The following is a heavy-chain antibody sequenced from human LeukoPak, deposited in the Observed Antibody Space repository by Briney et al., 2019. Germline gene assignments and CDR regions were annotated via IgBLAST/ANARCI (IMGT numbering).Heavy chain of an antibody. CDR2: IYYSGGT. CDR1: GGSISSYY. Sequence: SETLSLTCTVSGGSISSYYWSWIRQPPGKGLEWIGYIYYSGGTNYNPSLKSRVTISVDTSKNQFSLKLSSVTAADTAVYYCARDRGYEHLNWFDPWGQGTLVTVSS. J-gene: IGHJ5*02. D-gene: IGHD5-12*01. CDR3: ARDRGYEHLNWFDP. V-gene: IGHV4-59*01.